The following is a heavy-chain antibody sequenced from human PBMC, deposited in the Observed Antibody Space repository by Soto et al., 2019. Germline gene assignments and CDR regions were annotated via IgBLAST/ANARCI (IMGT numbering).Heavy chain of an antibody. D-gene: IGHD3-10*01. CDR3: AKDLDPLTNYYGMDV. CDR2: ICGNGSNT. CDR1: GFTVSSNY. Sequence: GGSLRLSCAASGFTVSSNYMSWVRQAPGKGLEWVAVICGNGSNTYYADSVKGRFTISRDNSKNTLYLQMNSLRAEDTAVYYCAKDLDPLTNYYGMDVWGQGTTVTVSS. J-gene: IGHJ6*02. V-gene: IGHV3-30*18.